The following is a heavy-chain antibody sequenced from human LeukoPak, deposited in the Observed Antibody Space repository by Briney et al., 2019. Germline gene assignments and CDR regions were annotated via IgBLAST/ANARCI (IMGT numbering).Heavy chain of an antibody. J-gene: IGHJ4*02. CDR2: IYYSGST. CDR3: ARTYKFLEDY. V-gene: IGHV4-59*05. D-gene: IGHD1-14*01. Sequence: GSLRLSCAASGFTFSSYGMHWIRQPPGKGLEWIGSIYYSGSTYYNPSLKSRVTISVDTSKNQFPLRLNSVTAADTAVYYCARTYKFLEDYWGQGTLVTVSS. CDR1: GFTFSSYG.